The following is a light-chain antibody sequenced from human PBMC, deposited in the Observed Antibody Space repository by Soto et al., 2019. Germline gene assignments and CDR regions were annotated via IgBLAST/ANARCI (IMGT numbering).Light chain of an antibody. V-gene: IGKV3-20*01. J-gene: IGKJ1*01. CDR3: HQYDSSPPCT. Sequence: IVLTQSPGTLCLSPGERATLSCRASQSISSSYLAWYQQKPGQAPRLLIYGASSRATGIPDRFSGSGSGTDFTLTISRLEPEDYAVYYCHQYDSSPPCTFGQGTKVEI. CDR2: GAS. CDR1: QSISSSY.